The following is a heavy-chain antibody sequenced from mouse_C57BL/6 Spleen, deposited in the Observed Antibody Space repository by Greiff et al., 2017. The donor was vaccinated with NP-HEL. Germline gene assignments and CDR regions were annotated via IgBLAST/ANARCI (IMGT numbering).Heavy chain of an antibody. V-gene: IGHV1-55*01. CDR3: ARFGSSGNYFDC. J-gene: IGHJ2*01. D-gene: IGHD3-2*02. CDR2: IYPGSGST. Sequence: VQLQQPGAELVKPGASVKMSCKASGYSFTSYWITWVKQRPGQGLEWMGDIYPGSGSTNYNAKFKSKATLTVDTSSSTAYMQLTNPTSEDSAVYYGARFGSSGNYFDCWGKGTTLTVSS. CDR1: GYSFTSYW.